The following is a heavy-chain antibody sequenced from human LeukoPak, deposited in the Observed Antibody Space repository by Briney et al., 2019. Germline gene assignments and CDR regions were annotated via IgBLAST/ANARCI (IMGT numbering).Heavy chain of an antibody. J-gene: IGHJ4*02. D-gene: IGHD6-13*01. Sequence: ASVKVSCKASGYTFATYGISWVRQAPGQGLEWMGWISTVSGNTNYAQKLQGRVTMTTDTSTSTAYMELRSLRPDDTAVYYCARDLRSSSRRDYWGQGTLVTVSS. V-gene: IGHV1-18*01. CDR1: GYTFATYG. CDR2: ISTVSGNT. CDR3: ARDLRSSSRRDY.